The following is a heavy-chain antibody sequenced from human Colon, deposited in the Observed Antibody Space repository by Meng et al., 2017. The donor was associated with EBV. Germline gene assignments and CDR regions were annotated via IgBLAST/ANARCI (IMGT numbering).Heavy chain of an antibody. D-gene: IGHD5-24*01. CDR2: IYHGGNT. J-gene: IGHJ4*02. CDR3: ARGNAYNAPSFDY. CDR1: GASISSNNW. V-gene: IGHV4-4*02. Sequence: QVQRPESGPGLGAPSGPLSLTCAVSGASISSNNWWSWVRQPPGKGLEWIGEIYHGGNTNYNPSLKSRVTISVDRSNDQFSLSLSSVTAADTAVYYCARGNAYNAPSFDYWGQGTLVTVSS.